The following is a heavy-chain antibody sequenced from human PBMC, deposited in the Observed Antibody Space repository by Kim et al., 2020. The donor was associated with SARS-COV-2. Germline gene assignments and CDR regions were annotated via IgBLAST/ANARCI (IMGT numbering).Heavy chain of an antibody. CDR3: ARQRPPFYDYVWGSYRYPFDH. CDR1: GGSISSSSYY. V-gene: IGHV4-39*01. J-gene: IGHJ4*02. CDR2: IYYSGSN. D-gene: IGHD3-16*02. Sequence: SETLSLTCTVSGGSISSSSYYWGWIRQPPGKGLEWIGSIYYSGSNYYNPSLKSRVTISVDTSKNQFSLKLSSVTAADTAVYYCARQRPPFYDYVWGSYRYPFDHWDQGTLVTVSS.